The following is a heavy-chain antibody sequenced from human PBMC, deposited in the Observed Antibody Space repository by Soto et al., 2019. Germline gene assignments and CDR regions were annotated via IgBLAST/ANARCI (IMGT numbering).Heavy chain of an antibody. J-gene: IGHJ4*02. Sequence: PSETLSLTCTVSGGSISSGGYYWSWIRQHPGKGLEWIGYIYYSGSTYYNPSLKSRVTISVDTSKNQFSLKLSSVTAADTAVYYCASFDVDIVATGFEYWGQGTLVTVSS. CDR2: IYYSGST. V-gene: IGHV4-31*03. CDR3: ASFDVDIVATGFEY. D-gene: IGHD5-12*01. CDR1: GGSISSGGYY.